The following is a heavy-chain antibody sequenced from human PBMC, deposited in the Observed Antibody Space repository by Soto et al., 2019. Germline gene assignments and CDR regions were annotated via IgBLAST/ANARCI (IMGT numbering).Heavy chain of an antibody. CDR3: ARHPCCGYDFSPEFWFDP. J-gene: IGHJ5*02. Sequence: PSETLSLTCAVYGGSFSGYYWSWIRQPPGKGLEWIGEINHSGSTNYNPSLKSRVTISVDTSKNQFSLKLSSVTAADTAVYYCARHPCCGYDFSPEFWFDPWGQGTLVTVSS. CDR2: INHSGST. CDR1: GGSFSGYY. V-gene: IGHV4-34*01. D-gene: IGHD5-12*01.